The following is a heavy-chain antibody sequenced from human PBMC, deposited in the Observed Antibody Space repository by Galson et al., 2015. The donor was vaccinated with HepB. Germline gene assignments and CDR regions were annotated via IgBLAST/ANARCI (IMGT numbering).Heavy chain of an antibody. CDR3: ARLSEEPYSSGSLQY. V-gene: IGHV5-51*01. Sequence: QSGAEVKKPGESLKISCTGSGYTFSRYWIAWVRQMPGKGLEWMGILYPGDSDTKYGPSFQGQVTISVDKSISTAYLQWSSLKASDTAMYYCARLSEEPYSSGSLQYWGQGTLVTVAS. CDR2: LYPGDSDT. CDR1: GYTFSRYW. D-gene: IGHD3-22*01. J-gene: IGHJ1*01.